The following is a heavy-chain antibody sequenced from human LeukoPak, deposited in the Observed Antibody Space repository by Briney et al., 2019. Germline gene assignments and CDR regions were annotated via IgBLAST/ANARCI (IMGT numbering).Heavy chain of an antibody. CDR3: ARHVRCGGDCYSTNFDY. CDR1: GGSFSGYY. V-gene: IGHV4-34*01. D-gene: IGHD2-21*02. J-gene: IGHJ4*02. Sequence: SETLSLTCAVYGGSFSGYYWSWIRQPPGKGLEWIGEINHSGSTNYNPSLKSRVTISVDTSKNQFSLKLSSVTAADTAVYYCARHVRCGGDCYSTNFDYWGQGTLVTVSS. CDR2: INHSGST.